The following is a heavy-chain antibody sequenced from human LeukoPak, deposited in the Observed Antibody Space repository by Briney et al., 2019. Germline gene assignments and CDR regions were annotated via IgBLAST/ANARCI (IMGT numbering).Heavy chain of an antibody. CDR1: EFTFSDYY. Sequence: PGGSLRLSCAASEFTFSDYYMSWIRQAPGKGLEWVSAISGSGGSTYYADSVKGRFTISRDNSKNTLYLQMNSLRAEDTAVYYCAKSRVRGVIITTFDYWGQGTLVTVSS. J-gene: IGHJ4*02. CDR2: ISGSGGST. CDR3: AKSRVRGVIITTFDY. D-gene: IGHD3-10*01. V-gene: IGHV3-23*01.